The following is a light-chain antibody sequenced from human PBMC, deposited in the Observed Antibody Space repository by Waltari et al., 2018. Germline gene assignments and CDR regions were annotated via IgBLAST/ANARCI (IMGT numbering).Light chain of an antibody. Sequence: QSVLTQPPSASGTPGQSVTISCSGSSSNIGSNSVNWYRQLPGSAPKLLIYNDEHRPSGVPDRFSGSKSGTSASLAISGLQSEDEADYYCAAWDDSLNGWVFGGGTKLTVL. CDR2: NDE. J-gene: IGLJ3*02. CDR1: SSNIGSNS. V-gene: IGLV1-44*01. CDR3: AAWDDSLNGWV.